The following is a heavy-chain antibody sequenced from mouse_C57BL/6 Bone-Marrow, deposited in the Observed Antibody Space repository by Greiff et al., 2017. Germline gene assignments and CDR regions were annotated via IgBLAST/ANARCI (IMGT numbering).Heavy chain of an antibody. CDR2: INPYNGGT. J-gene: IGHJ3*01. CDR1: GYTFTDYY. V-gene: IGHV1-19*01. D-gene: IGHD1-1*02. CDR3: ARRGGGRDY. Sequence: VQLQQPGAELVKPGASVKLSCKASGYTFTDYYMNWVKQSHGKSLEWIGVINPYNGGTSYNQKFKGKATLTVDKSSSTAYMELNSLTSEDSAVYYCARRGGGRDYWGQGTLVTVSA.